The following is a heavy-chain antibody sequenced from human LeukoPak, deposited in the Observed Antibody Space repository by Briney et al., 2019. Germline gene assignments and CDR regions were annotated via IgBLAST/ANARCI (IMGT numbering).Heavy chain of an antibody. CDR1: GGSISSYY. V-gene: IGHV4-59*12. D-gene: IGHD3-9*01. CDR3: ARDRDDILTDNAFDI. J-gene: IGHJ4*02. CDR2: IYYSGST. Sequence: SETLSLTCTVSGGSISSYYWSWIRQPPGKGLEWIGYIYYSGSTNYSPSLKSRVTMSVDTSKNQFSLKLSSVTAADTAVYYCARDRDDILTDNAFDIWGQGTLVTVSS.